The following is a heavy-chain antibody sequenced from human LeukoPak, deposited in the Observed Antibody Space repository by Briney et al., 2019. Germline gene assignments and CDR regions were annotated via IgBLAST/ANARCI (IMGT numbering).Heavy chain of an antibody. D-gene: IGHD2-2*01. CDR1: GYSISSGYY. CDR2: IYHSGGT. J-gene: IGHJ4*02. Sequence: PSETLSLTCTVSGYSISSGYYWGWIRQPPGKGLEWIGSIYHSGGTYYNPSLKSRVTISVDTSKNQFSLKLSSVTAADTAVYYCARRPVTDIVVVPAAPYLTYFDYWGQGTLVTVSS. CDR3: ARRPVTDIVVVPAAPYLTYFDY. V-gene: IGHV4-38-2*02.